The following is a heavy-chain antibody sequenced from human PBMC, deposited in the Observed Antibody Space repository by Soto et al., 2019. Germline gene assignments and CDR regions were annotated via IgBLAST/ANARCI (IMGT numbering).Heavy chain of an antibody. V-gene: IGHV3-30-3*01. CDR1: GFTFSSYA. D-gene: IGHD2-2*01. Sequence: QVQLVESGGGVVQPGRSLRLSCAASGFTFSSYAMHWVRQAPGKGLEWVALISHDGSNKYYADSVKGRFTISRDNPKNMLYLQTNSLGVDDTGVYYCARDRSMVVVVPGYWGEGSLVTVAS. CDR2: ISHDGSNK. CDR3: ARDRSMVVVVPGY. J-gene: IGHJ4*02.